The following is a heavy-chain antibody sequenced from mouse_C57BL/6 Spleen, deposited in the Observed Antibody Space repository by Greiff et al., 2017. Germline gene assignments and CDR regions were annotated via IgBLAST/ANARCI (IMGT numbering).Heavy chain of an antibody. CDR3: ASPPYGSSYEDY. CDR1: GYTFTSYG. J-gene: IGHJ2*01. D-gene: IGHD1-1*01. V-gene: IGHV1-81*01. Sequence: QVQLKESGAELARPGASVKLSCKASGYTFTSYGISWVKQRTGQGLEWIGEIYPRSGNTYYNEKFKGKATLTADKSSSTAYMELRSLTSEDSAVYFCASPPYGSSYEDYWGQGTTLTVSS. CDR2: IYPRSGNT.